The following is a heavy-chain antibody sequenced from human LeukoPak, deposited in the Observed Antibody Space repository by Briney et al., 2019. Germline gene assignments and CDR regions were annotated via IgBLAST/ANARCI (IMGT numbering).Heavy chain of an antibody. CDR3: AREDRPYCPFAY. CDR1: GGSIDITNY. V-gene: IGHV4-4*02. D-gene: IGHD1-26*01. CDR2: IAHDGTI. Sequence: SETLSLTCGVSGGSIDITNYWSWVRQAPGKGLEWIGEIAHDGTINYNPSLRSRVAMSLDRANNQFSLSLTSVTAADTAVYYCAREDRPYCPFAYWGQGVLVTVSS. J-gene: IGHJ4*02.